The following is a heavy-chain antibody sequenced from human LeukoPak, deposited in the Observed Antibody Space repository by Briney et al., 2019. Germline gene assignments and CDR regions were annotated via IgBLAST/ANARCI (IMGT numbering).Heavy chain of an antibody. CDR2: IYSSGST. V-gene: IGHV4-4*07. J-gene: IGHJ5*02. D-gene: IGHD3-10*01. CDR1: DDSISNYY. CDR3: AKVRYGTFNWFDP. Sequence: SETLSLTCTVSDDSISNYYWSRIRQPAGKGLEWIGRIYSSGSTNYNPSLKSRVTMSVDTSKNQFSLKLSSVTAADTAVYYCAKVRYGTFNWFDPWGQGTLVTVSS.